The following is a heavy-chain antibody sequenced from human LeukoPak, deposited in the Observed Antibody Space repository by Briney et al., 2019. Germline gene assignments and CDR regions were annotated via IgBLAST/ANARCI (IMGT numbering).Heavy chain of an antibody. CDR1: GFTFSSYA. CDR3: ARDDTEQWLVPLNYFDY. D-gene: IGHD6-19*01. CDR2: ISGSGGST. V-gene: IGHV3-23*01. J-gene: IGHJ4*02. Sequence: PGGSLRLSCAASGFTFSSYAMSWVRQAPGKGLEWVSAISGSGGSTYYADSVKGRFTISRDNSKNTLYLQMNSLRAEDTAVYYCARDDTEQWLVPLNYFDYWGQGTLVTVSS.